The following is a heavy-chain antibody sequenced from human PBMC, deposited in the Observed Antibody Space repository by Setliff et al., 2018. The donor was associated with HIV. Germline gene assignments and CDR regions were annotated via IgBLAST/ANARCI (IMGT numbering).Heavy chain of an antibody. CDR1: GFTFSDYW. J-gene: IGHJ4*02. D-gene: IGHD2-15*01. Sequence: GGSLRLSCVASGFTFSDYWMTWFRQASGKGLQWVANIKQDGSEKKYVDSVQGRFTISRDNAKNSLYLQMNSLRADGTAVYYCARGPGYLTDFWGPGILVTVSS. CDR3: ARGPGYLTDF. CDR2: IKQDGSEK. V-gene: IGHV3-7*03.